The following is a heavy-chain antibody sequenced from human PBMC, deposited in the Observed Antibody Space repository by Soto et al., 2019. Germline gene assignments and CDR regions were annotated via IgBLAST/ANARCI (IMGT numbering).Heavy chain of an antibody. CDR2: IIPIFGTA. CDR3: ARSIPDDGYSYGPGFDY. D-gene: IGHD5-18*01. Sequence: QVQLVQSGAEVKKPGSSVKVSCKASGGTFSSYAISWVRQAPGQGLEWMGGIIPIFGTANYAQKFQGRVTITADESTSTAYMELSSLRSEDTALYYCARSIPDDGYSYGPGFDYCGQGTPVTVSS. V-gene: IGHV1-69*01. CDR1: GGTFSSYA. J-gene: IGHJ4*02.